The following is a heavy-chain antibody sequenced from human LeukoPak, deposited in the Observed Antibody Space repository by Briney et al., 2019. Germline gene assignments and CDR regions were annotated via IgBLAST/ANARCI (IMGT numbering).Heavy chain of an antibody. J-gene: IGHJ4*02. CDR3: ARRAVAGLWFFDY. CDR1: GHTFSNYG. D-gene: IGHD6-19*01. V-gene: IGHV3-23*01. Sequence: QPGGSLRLSCAASGHTFSNYGMIWVRQAPGKGLEWVSAIGSGGGTYYADSVKGRFTISRDNSKNTLYLQMNSLRVEDTAVYYCARRAVAGLWFFDYWGQGILVTVSS. CDR2: IGSGGGT.